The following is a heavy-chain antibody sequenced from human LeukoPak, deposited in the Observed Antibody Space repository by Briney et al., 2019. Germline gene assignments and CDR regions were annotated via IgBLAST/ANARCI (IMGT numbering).Heavy chain of an antibody. Sequence: GALVKVSCKASGYTFTSYGISWVRQAPGQGIEWMGWISAYNGNINYAQKLQGRVTMTTDTSTSTAYMELRSLRSDDTAVYYCARSGDDSSGSHIVPFDYWGQGTLVTVSS. CDR2: ISAYNGNI. CDR3: ARSGDDSSGSHIVPFDY. D-gene: IGHD3-22*01. V-gene: IGHV1-18*01. CDR1: GYTFTSYG. J-gene: IGHJ4*02.